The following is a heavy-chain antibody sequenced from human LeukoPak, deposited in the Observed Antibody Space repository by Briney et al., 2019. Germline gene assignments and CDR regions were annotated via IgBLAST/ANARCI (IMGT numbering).Heavy chain of an antibody. D-gene: IGHD2-15*01. Sequence: GGTLRLSCAASGFTFSSYGMSWVRQAPGKGLEWVSASDTGNTYHADSVKGRFTISRDSSKNTLFLQMNRLRPEDATVYYCAKAPVTTCRGAFCYPFDYWGLGTLVTVSS. V-gene: IGHV3-23*01. CDR1: GFTFSSYG. CDR3: AKAPVTTCRGAFCYPFDY. CDR2: SDTGNT. J-gene: IGHJ4*02.